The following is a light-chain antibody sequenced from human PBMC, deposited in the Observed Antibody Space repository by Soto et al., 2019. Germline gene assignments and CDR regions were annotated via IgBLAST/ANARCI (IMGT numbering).Light chain of an antibody. CDR3: QQYKGYWT. CDR2: EAS. Sequence: DIQMTQSPSTLSASVGDRVTITCRASQSISDSLAWYQQKPGKDPKLLIYEASSLKSGVPSRFSGSRSGTEYTLTISSLQPDDFATYYCQQYKGYWTFGQGTKVEIK. CDR1: QSISDS. V-gene: IGKV1-5*03. J-gene: IGKJ1*01.